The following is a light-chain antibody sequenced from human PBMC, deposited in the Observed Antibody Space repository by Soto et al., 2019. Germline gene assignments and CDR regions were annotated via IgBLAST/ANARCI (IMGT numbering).Light chain of an antibody. V-gene: IGKV2-28*01. CDR2: LGS. CDR3: MQALQTPRT. J-gene: IGKJ1*01. CDR1: QSLLHSNGYNY. Sequence: DIVMTQSPLSLPVTPGEPASISCRSSQSLLHSNGYNYLDWYLQKPGQSPQLLIYLGSNRASGVPERFSGSGSGTDFTLKISRVEAEDVGVYYCMQALQTPRTFGKGTKVDIK.